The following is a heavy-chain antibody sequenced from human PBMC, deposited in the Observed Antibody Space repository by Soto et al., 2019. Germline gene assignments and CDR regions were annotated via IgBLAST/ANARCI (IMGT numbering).Heavy chain of an antibody. CDR2: IYYTRSS. J-gene: IGHJ4*02. V-gene: IGHV4-30-4*01. CDR3: ARAVGHYFDS. Sequence: QVQLQESGPGLLKPSQTLSLTCSVSGGSISRADSYWSWIRQPPGKGLEWIGYIYYTRSSYYNPSIKSRVIISLDTSKNQFSLKLSSVTAADTAVYYCARAVGHYFDSWGQGTLVSVSS. D-gene: IGHD1-26*01. CDR1: GGSISRADSY.